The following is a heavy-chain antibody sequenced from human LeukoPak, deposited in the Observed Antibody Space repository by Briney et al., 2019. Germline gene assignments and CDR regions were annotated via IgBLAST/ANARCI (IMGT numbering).Heavy chain of an antibody. CDR1: GYTFTSYY. D-gene: IGHD3-10*01. Sequence: ASVKVSCKASGYTFTSYYMHWVRQAPGQGLEWMGGIIPIFGTANYAQKFQGRVTITADESTSTAYMELSSLRSEDTAVYYCARRRVTMVRGLADLFDPWGQGTLVTVSS. J-gene: IGHJ5*02. CDR2: IIPIFGTA. V-gene: IGHV1-69*13. CDR3: ARRRVTMVRGLADLFDP.